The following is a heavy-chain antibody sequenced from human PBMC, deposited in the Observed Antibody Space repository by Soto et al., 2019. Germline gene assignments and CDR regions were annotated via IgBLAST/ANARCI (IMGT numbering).Heavy chain of an antibody. CDR3: ARVDVLRYFDWPPYFDY. D-gene: IGHD3-9*01. V-gene: IGHV3-48*02. CDR2: ISSSSSTI. Sequence: GGSLRLSCAASGFPFSSYSMNWVRQAPGKGLEWVSYISSSSSTIYYADSVKGRFTISRDNAKNSLYLQMNSLRDEDTAVYYCARVDVLRYFDWPPYFDYWGQGTLVTVSS. J-gene: IGHJ4*02. CDR1: GFPFSSYS.